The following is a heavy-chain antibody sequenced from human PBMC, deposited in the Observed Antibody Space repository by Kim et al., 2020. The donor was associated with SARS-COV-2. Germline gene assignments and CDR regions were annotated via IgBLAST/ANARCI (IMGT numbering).Heavy chain of an antibody. CDR2: ISGSGGST. V-gene: IGHV3-23*01. CDR1: GFTFSSYA. J-gene: IGHJ5*02. Sequence: GGSLRLSCAASGFTFSSYAMSWVRQAPGKGLEWVSAISGSGGSTYYADSVKGRFTISRDNSKNTLYLQMNSLRAEDTAVYYCAKDPMVRGWIVYWFDPWGQGTLVTVSS. CDR3: AKDPMVRGWIVYWFDP. D-gene: IGHD3-10*01.